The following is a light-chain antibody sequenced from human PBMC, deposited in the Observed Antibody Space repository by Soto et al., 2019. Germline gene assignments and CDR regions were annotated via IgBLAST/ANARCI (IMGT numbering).Light chain of an antibody. V-gene: IGKV3-15*01. CDR1: QSVSSN. J-gene: IGKJ5*01. CDR2: GAY. Sequence: EIVMTQSPATLSVSPGERATLSCRASQSVSSNVAWYQQKPGQAPRLLIYGAYTRAAGVPARFSGSGSGTEFTLTITSLQSEDIALYYCQQYNSWPPITFGQGTRLEIK. CDR3: QQYNSWPPIT.